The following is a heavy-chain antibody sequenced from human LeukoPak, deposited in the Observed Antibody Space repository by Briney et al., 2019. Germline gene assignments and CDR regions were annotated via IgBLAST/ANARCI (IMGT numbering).Heavy chain of an antibody. V-gene: IGHV4-4*07. D-gene: IGHD4-17*01. CDR1: GGSISSYY. CDR3: ARETTVTAGPHYYYYGMDV. Sequence: SETLSLTCTVSGGSISSYYWSWIRQPAGKGLEWIGRIYTSGSTNYNPSLKSRVTMSVDTSKNQFSLKLSSVTAADTAVYYCARETTVTAGPHYYYYGMDVWGQGTTVTVSS. CDR2: IYTSGST. J-gene: IGHJ6*02.